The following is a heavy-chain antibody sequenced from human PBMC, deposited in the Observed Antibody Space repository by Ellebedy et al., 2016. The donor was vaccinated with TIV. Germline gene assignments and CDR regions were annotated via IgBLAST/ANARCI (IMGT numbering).Heavy chain of an antibody. CDR2: INTNTGNP. CDR3: ARDSRYNWNDWDYYHMDV. V-gene: IGHV7-4-1*02. Sequence: ASVKVSCKASGYTFTAYPINWVRQAPGQGLEWLGWINTNTGNPTYSQGFRGQFVFSLDTSVTTAYLEISGLWAEDTAVYYCARDSRYNWNDWDYYHMDVWGRGTTVTVSS. D-gene: IGHD1-1*01. CDR1: GYTFTAYP. J-gene: IGHJ6*03.